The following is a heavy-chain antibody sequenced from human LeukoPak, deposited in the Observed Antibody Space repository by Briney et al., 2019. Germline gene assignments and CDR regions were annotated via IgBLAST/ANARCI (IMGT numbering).Heavy chain of an antibody. D-gene: IGHD3-22*01. V-gene: IGHV3-73*01. J-gene: IGHJ3*02. CDR2: FRRKANSYAT. Sequence: GGCLRLACSAPGFPLSCSAIDSVRQASGIGLEWLGRFRRKANSYATAYAASVNGRFTISRDDSKNTAYLQMNSLKTEDTAVYYCTSRLTPFYYYDSSVSDAFESWGQGTMVTVSS. CDR3: TSRLTPFYYYDSSVSDAFES. CDR1: GFPLSCSA.